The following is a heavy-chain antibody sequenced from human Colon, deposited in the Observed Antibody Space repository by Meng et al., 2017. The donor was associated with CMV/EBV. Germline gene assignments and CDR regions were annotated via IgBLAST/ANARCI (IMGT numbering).Heavy chain of an antibody. CDR2: INPNSGGT. D-gene: IGHD3-22*01. V-gene: IGHV1-2*02. CDR1: GYTFTDHY. Sequence: ASVKVSCKASGYTFTDHYIQWVRQAPGQGLEWMGWINPNSGGTTYEPNFHGRVTLTRDTYISTVYMEVTRLTSDDTAMYYCARADSDSSGYYGPDFWGQGTMVTVSS. CDR3: ARADSDSSGYYGPDF. J-gene: IGHJ3*01.